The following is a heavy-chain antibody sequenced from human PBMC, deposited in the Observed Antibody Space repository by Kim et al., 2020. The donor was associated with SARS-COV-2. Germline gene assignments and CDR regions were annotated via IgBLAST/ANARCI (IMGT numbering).Heavy chain of an antibody. CDR2: INTNTGNP. CDR1: GYTFTSYA. CDR3: ARDPGIAVAGTLGASDAFDI. Sequence: ASVKVSCKASGYTFTSYAMNWVRQAPGQGLEWMGWINTNTGNPTYAQGFTGRFVFSLDTSVSTAYLQISSLKAEDTAVYYCARDPGIAVAGTLGASDAFDIWGQGTMVTVSS. J-gene: IGHJ3*02. V-gene: IGHV7-4-1*02. D-gene: IGHD6-19*01.